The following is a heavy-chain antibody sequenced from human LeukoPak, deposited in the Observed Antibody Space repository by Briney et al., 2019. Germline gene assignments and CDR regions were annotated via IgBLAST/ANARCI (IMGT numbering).Heavy chain of an antibody. CDR2: IKSKTDGGTT. V-gene: IGHV3-15*01. J-gene: IGHJ4*02. Sequence: PGGSLRLSCAASGFTFSNAWMSWVRQAPGKGLEWVGRIKSKTDGGTTDYAAPVKGRFTISRDDSKNTLYLQMNSLKTEDTAVYYCTTPSDFEYGSSSGGFDYWGQGTLVTVSS. D-gene: IGHD6-6*01. CDR3: TTPSDFEYGSSSGGFDY. CDR1: GFTFSNAW.